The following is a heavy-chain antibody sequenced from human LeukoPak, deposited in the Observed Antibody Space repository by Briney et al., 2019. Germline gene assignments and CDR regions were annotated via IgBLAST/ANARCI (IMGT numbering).Heavy chain of an antibody. CDR2: ISGSGGNT. Sequence: GGSLRLSCSASGFAFSGFAMGWVRQAPGKGLEWVSSISGSGGNTYYADSVEGRFTISRDNSRNTLYLQMNSLRAEDTALYYCAKGGIVGANDYWGQGTLVTVSS. CDR1: GFAFSGFA. D-gene: IGHD1-26*01. V-gene: IGHV3-23*01. CDR3: AKGGIVGANDY. J-gene: IGHJ4*02.